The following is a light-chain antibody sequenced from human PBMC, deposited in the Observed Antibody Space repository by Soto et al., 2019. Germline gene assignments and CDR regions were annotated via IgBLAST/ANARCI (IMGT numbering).Light chain of an antibody. V-gene: IGKV3-20*01. J-gene: IGKJ2*01. CDR2: GSS. CDR1: HNFSASY. Sequence: EIVLTQSPATLSLSPGEGAALSCRASHNFSASYLAWYQQKPGQAPRLLMHGSSIRAVGIPHRLSGSGSGAEISRTIGRLEPEDFAVYYCQQYNRSPYTFGQGTKLEI. CDR3: QQYNRSPYT.